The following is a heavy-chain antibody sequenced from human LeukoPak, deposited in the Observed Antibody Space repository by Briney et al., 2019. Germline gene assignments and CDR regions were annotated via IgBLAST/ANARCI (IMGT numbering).Heavy chain of an antibody. CDR1: GGSISSYY. CDR2: IYYSGST. Sequence: PSETLSLICTVSGGSISSYYWSWIRQPPGKGLEWIGYIYYSGSTNYNPSLKSRVTMSVDTSKNQFSLKLGSVTAADTAVYYCARAPASSGYGLFDYWGQGTLVTVSS. V-gene: IGHV4-59*01. D-gene: IGHD5-12*01. J-gene: IGHJ4*02. CDR3: ARAPASSGYGLFDY.